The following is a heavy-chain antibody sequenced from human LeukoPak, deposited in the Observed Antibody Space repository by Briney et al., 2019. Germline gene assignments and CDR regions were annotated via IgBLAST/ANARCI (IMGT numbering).Heavy chain of an antibody. D-gene: IGHD3-22*01. Sequence: ASVKVSCKASGYTFTSYGISWVRQAPGQGLEWMGCISAYNGNTNYAQKLQGRVTMTTDTSTSTAYMELRSLRSDDTAVYYCARARNYYDSSDYYYEGDAFDIWGQGTMVTVSS. J-gene: IGHJ3*02. CDR3: ARARNYYDSSDYYYEGDAFDI. V-gene: IGHV1-18*01. CDR2: ISAYNGNT. CDR1: GYTFTSYG.